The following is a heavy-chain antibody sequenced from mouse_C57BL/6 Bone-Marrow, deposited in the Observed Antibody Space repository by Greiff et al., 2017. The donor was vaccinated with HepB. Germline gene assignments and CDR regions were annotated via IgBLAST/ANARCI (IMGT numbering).Heavy chain of an antibody. CDR3: ARPPYYYGSSP. CDR2: IHPNSGST. J-gene: IGHJ2*01. V-gene: IGHV1-64*01. D-gene: IGHD1-1*01. Sequence: QVHVKQPGAELVKPGASVKLSCKASGYTFTSYWMHWVKQRPGQGLEWIGMIHPNSGSTNYNEKFKSKATLTVDKSSSTAYMQLSSLTSEDSAVYYCARPPYYYGSSPWGQGTTLTVSS. CDR1: GYTFTSYW.